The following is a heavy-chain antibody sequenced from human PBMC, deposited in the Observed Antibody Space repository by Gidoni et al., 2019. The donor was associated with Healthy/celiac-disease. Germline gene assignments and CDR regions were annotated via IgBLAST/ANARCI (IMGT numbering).Heavy chain of an antibody. J-gene: IGHJ4*02. Sequence: EVQLVESGGGLVKPGGSLRLSCAASGFTSSNAWMSWVRQAPGKGLEWVGRIKSKTDGGTTDYAAPVKGRFTISRDDSKNTLYLQMNSLKTEDTAVYYCTTGVTKGIFDYWGQGTLVTVSS. CDR1: GFTSSNAW. CDR2: IKSKTDGGTT. D-gene: IGHD4-17*01. CDR3: TTGVTKGIFDY. V-gene: IGHV3-15*01.